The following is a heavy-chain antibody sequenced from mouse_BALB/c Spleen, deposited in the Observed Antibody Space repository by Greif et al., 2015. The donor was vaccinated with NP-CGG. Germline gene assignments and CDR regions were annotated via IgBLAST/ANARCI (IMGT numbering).Heavy chain of an antibody. CDR1: GYSFIGYS. V-gene: IGHV1-20*01. D-gene: IGHD1-1*01. CDR3: ARYYYGSSYFDY. Sequence: EVQLQQFGPELVTPGASVRISCKASGYSFIGYSMHWVRQSHIKSLEWIGRIIPYNGATTYNQNFKDKASLTVDESSSTAYMELHSLTSEDSAVYYCARYYYGSSYFDYWGQGTTLTVSS. CDR2: IIPYNGAT. J-gene: IGHJ2*01.